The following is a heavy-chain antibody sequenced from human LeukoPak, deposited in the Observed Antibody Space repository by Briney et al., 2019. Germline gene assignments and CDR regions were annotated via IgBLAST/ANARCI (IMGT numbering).Heavy chain of an antibody. D-gene: IGHD5-24*01. CDR3: ASDREMANFDY. V-gene: IGHV1-46*01. Sequence: ASVKVSCKASGYTFTSYYMHWVRQAPGQGLEWMGIINPSGGSTSYARKFQGRVTMTRDTSTSTVYMELSSLRSEDTAVYYCASDREMANFDYWGQGTLVTVSS. CDR1: GYTFTSYY. CDR2: INPSGGST. J-gene: IGHJ4*02.